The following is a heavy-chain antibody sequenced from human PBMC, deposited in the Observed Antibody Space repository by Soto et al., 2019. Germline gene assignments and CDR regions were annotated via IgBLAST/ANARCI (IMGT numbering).Heavy chain of an antibody. J-gene: IGHJ4*02. CDR3: ARGMTTVTTDNFDY. CDR2: VDPNGGGS. CDR1: GYSFTDYK. V-gene: IGHV1-2*04. D-gene: IGHD4-17*01. Sequence: ASVKVSCKTSGYSFTDYKLHWVRQAPGQGLEWMGWVDPNGGGSNSAQKFQGSVTMTWDTSITTAYLDLTRLTTNDTAVYYCARGMTTVTTDNFDYWGQGTLVTVSS.